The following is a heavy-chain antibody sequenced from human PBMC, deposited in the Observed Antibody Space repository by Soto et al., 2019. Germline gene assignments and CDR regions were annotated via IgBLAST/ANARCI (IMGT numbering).Heavy chain of an antibody. D-gene: IGHD5-12*01. CDR2: IYWDDDK. CDR1: GFSLSTSGVG. Sequence: QITLKESGPTLVKPTQTLTLTCTFSGFSLSTSGVGVGWIRQPPGKALEWLALIYWDDDKRYSPSLKSRLTIXKXSSKTQVVLTMTNTDPVDTATYYCARVDIVATGVDYWGQGTLVTVSS. CDR3: ARVDIVATGVDY. V-gene: IGHV2-5*02. J-gene: IGHJ4*02.